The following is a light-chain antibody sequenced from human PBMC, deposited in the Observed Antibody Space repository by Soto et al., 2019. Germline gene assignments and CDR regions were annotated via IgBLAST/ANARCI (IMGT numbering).Light chain of an antibody. Sequence: DIQMTQSPSSLSASVGDRVTITCRASQDINNYLAWYQQKPGKAPKLLIYAASTLQSGVPSRFSGGGSGTDFTLTIGSLQPEDVATYYWQKYNNAPPVTFGPGPKV. V-gene: IGKV1-27*01. CDR2: AAS. CDR3: QKYNNAPPVT. J-gene: IGKJ3*01. CDR1: QDINNY.